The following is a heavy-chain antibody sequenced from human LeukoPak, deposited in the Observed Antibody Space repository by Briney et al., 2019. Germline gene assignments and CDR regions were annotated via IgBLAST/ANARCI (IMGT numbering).Heavy chain of an antibody. CDR2: IYYSGST. J-gene: IGHJ5*02. CDR3: ARTRQGELRYFDWLGNWFDP. V-gene: IGHV4-59*01. D-gene: IGHD3-9*01. CDR1: GGPISSYY. Sequence: SETLSLTCTVSGGPISSYYWSWIRQPPGKGLEWIGYIYYSGSTNYNPSLKSRVTISVDTSKNQFSLKLSSVTAADTAVYYCARTRQGELRYFDWLGNWFDPWGQGTLVTVSS.